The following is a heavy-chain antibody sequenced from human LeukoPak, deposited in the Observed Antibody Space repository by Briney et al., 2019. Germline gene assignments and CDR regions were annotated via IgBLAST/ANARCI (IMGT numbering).Heavy chain of an antibody. CDR1: GGSISSGSYY. Sequence: SETLSLTCTVSGGSISSGSYYWSWIRQPAGKGQEWIGRIYASGSTNYNPSLKSRITISIDMSKNQFSLKLSSVTAADTAVYYCARGGGDSGSYAFDIWGQGTMVTVSS. D-gene: IGHD3-10*01. CDR3: ARGGGDSGSYAFDI. J-gene: IGHJ3*02. V-gene: IGHV4-61*02. CDR2: IYASGST.